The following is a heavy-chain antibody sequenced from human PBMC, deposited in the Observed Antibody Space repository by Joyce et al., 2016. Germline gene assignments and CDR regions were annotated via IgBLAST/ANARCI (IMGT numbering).Heavy chain of an antibody. CDR3: ARDEGYDIWSGYANLHGMGV. CDR2: ISYDGSKK. J-gene: IGHJ6*02. CDR1: GFTFSSHA. V-gene: IGHV3-30*04. Sequence: QLQLVESGGGVVQPGGSLRLSCAASGFTFSSHAMHWVRQSPGMGLEWVAVISYDGSKKFHADSVKGRFTISRDISKDTLHLQMSSLRPEDTAVYYCARDEGYDIWSGYANLHGMGVWGQGTTVTVSS. D-gene: IGHD3-3*01.